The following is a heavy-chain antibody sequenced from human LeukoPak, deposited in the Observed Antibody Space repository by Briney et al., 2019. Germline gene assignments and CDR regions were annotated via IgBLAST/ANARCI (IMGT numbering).Heavy chain of an antibody. Sequence: ASVKVSCKASGYTFINYFIHWMRQAPGQGLEWMGVINPRSGSTTYAQNFQGTVTMTRDTSTSTVYVELSSLRSEDTAVYYCAREGDAYKDFDYWGQGTLVTVSS. CDR2: INPRSGST. CDR3: AREGDAYKDFDY. V-gene: IGHV1-46*01. J-gene: IGHJ4*02. CDR1: GYTFINYF. D-gene: IGHD5-24*01.